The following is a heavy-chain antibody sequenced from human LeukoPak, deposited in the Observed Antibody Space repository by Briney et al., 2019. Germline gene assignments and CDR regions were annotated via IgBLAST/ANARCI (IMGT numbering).Heavy chain of an antibody. D-gene: IGHD3-10*01. V-gene: IGHV3-11*01. J-gene: IGHJ5*02. CDR1: GFTFSDAW. CDR2: ISGSGSVT. Sequence: GGSLRLSCVACGFTFSDAWMSWVRQAPGKGLEWLSYISGSGSVTSYVDSVKGRFTISRDNAKKSLYLQIDSLRAEDTAMYYCARDREFRLHDPWGQGILVTVSS. CDR3: ARDREFRLHDP.